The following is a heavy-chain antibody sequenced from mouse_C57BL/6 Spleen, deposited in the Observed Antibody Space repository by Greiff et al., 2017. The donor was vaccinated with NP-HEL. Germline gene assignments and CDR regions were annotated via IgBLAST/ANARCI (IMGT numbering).Heavy chain of an antibody. CDR1: GFTFSDYY. V-gene: IGHV5-12*01. D-gene: IGHD2-5*01. J-gene: IGHJ3*01. CDR2: ISNGGGST. Sequence: EVMLVESGGGLVQPGGSLKLSCAASGFTFSDYYMYWVRQTPEKRLEWVAYISNGGGSTYYPDTVKGRFTISRDNAKNTLYLQMSRLKSEDTAMYYCASLYSNYAWFAYWGQGTLVTVSA. CDR3: ASLYSNYAWFAY.